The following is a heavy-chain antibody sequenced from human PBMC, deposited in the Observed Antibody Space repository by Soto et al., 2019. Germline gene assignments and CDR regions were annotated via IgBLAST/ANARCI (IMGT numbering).Heavy chain of an antibody. CDR3: ARGIYCSGGSCYISTFDI. CDR2: INHSGST. CDR1: GGSFSGYY. V-gene: IGHV4-34*01. J-gene: IGHJ3*02. D-gene: IGHD2-15*01. Sequence: PSETLSLTCAVYGGSFSGYYWSWIRQPQGKGLEWIGEINHSGSTNYNPSLKSRVTISVDTSKNQFSLKLSSVTAADTAVYYCARGIYCSGGSCYISTFDIWGQGTMVTVSS.